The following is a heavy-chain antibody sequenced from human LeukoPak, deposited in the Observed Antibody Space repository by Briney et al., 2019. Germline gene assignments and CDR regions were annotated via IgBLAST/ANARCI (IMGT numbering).Heavy chain of an antibody. V-gene: IGHV3-21*01. CDR2: ITSSSSYT. CDR3: ARDPYNGAYSEGYYYYYMDV. Sequence: GGSLRLSCAAPGITFSNYNMNWVRQAPGKGLEWISAITSSSSYTFYADSVRGRFTISRDNAQNSLYLQMNSLRVEDTAIYYCARDPYNGAYSEGYYYYYMDVWGKGTTVTVSS. CDR1: GITFSNYN. J-gene: IGHJ6*03. D-gene: IGHD1-1*01.